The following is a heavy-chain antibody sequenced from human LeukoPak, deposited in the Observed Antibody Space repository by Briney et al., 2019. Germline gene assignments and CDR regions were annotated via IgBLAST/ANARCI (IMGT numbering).Heavy chain of an antibody. CDR1: GFTFGSYR. J-gene: IGHJ1*01. Sequence: GGSLRLSCAASGFTFGSYRMSWVRQAPGKGLEWVSFITPNADRTSYADSVEGRFTISRDNPRNTLYMQMNSLRDEDTAVYYCAIMHGYYDGSGYWVQWGQGTLVTVSS. CDR2: ITPNADRT. CDR3: AIMHGYYDGSGYWVQ. D-gene: IGHD3-22*01. V-gene: IGHV3-23*01.